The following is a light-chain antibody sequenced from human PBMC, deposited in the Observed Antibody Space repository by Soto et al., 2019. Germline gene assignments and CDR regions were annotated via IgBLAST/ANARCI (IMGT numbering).Light chain of an antibody. CDR2: DVS. J-gene: IGKJ1*01. CDR1: QSISTL. Sequence: DIQMTQSPSTLSASVGDRVTITCRASQSISTLLAWYQQKPGKAPKLLIYDVSSLESGVPSRFSGSGSGTEFTLTISSLQPDDFATYYCQQYNSYWTFGQGTKVEIK. CDR3: QQYNSYWT. V-gene: IGKV1-5*01.